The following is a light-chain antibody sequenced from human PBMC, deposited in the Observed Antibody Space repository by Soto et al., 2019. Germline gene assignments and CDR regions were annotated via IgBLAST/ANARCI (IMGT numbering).Light chain of an antibody. CDR3: QQYYVWPRT. CDR1: QSIKGL. Sequence: CLATLATSIANKGTLAWRSSQSIKGLLAWYQQRPGQAPSLLIYGAFIRATGIPTRFSGSGSGTAFTLTISILQSEDFAVYSCQQYYVWPRTFRQGTMVDIK. V-gene: IGKV3D-15*03. J-gene: IGKJ1*01. CDR2: GAF.